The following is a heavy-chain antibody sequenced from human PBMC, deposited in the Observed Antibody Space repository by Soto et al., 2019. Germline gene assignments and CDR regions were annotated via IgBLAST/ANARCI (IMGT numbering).Heavy chain of an antibody. CDR2: INSDGSIT. CDR3: ARPYCSGVSCYSPPDF. D-gene: IGHD2-15*01. J-gene: IGHJ4*02. V-gene: IGHV3-74*01. CDR1: GHPFSSFW. Sequence: EVQLVESGGGSVQPGGSQRLSCAASGHPFSSFWMHWVRQAPGKGLGWVAHINSDGSITDYGDSVKGRFTISRDNAKNTLYLQMNNLRAEATAVYFCARPYCSGVSCYSPPDFWGQGTLVTVSS.